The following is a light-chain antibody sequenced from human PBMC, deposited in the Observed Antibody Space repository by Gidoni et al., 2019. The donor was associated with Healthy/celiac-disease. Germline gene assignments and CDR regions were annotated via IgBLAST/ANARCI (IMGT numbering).Light chain of an antibody. CDR1: NSGSKS. CDR2: DDS. V-gene: IGLV3-21*03. J-gene: IGLJ3*02. Sequence: SYVLPQPPSVSAPPGKTARITCGGNNSGSKSVHWYQQKPGQAPVLVVYDDSDRPSGIPERFSGSNSGNTATLTISRVEAGDEADYYCQVWDSSSDVWVFGGGTKLTVL. CDR3: QVWDSSSDVWV.